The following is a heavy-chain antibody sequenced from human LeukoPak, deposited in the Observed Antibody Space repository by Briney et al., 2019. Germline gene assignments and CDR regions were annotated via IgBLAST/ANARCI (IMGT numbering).Heavy chain of an antibody. CDR2: IIPIFGTA. CDR1: GGTFSSYA. V-gene: IGHV1-69*06. Sequence: SVKVSCKASGGTFSSYAISWVRQAPGQGLEWMGGIIPIFGTANYAQKFQGRVTITADKSTSTAYMELSSLRSEDTAVYYCARRVGSSPDYYYGMDVWGQGTTVTVSS. D-gene: IGHD6-6*01. J-gene: IGHJ6*02. CDR3: ARRVGSSPDYYYGMDV.